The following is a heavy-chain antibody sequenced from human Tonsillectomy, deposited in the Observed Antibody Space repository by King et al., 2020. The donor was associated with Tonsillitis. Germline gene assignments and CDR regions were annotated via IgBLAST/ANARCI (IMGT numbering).Heavy chain of an antibody. Sequence: VQLVESGGGVVQPGRSLRLSCAASGFTFSSYGMHWVRQAPGQGLEWVAVISYDGSNKYYADSVKGRFTISRDNSKNTLYLQMNSLTAEDTAVYYCAKDVVRTSDPDLGPFDHWGQGTLVTVSS. CDR3: AKDVVRTSDPDLGPFDH. V-gene: IGHV3-30*18. CDR1: GFTFSSYG. J-gene: IGHJ4*02. D-gene: IGHD2-2*01. CDR2: ISYDGSNK.